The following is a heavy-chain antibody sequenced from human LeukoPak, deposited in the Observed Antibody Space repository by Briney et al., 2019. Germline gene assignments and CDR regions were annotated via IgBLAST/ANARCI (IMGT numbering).Heavy chain of an antibody. CDR3: ATFGAVAATGAFDI. J-gene: IGHJ3*02. CDR2: IYPGDSDT. Sequence: GGSLKISFKGSGYRFTSYWIGWVRPMPGKGLEWMGIIYPGDSDTRYSPSFQGQVTISADKSISTAYLQWSSLKASDTAMYYCATFGAVAATGAFDIWGQGTMVTVSS. D-gene: IGHD6-19*01. CDR1: GYRFTSYW. V-gene: IGHV5-51*01.